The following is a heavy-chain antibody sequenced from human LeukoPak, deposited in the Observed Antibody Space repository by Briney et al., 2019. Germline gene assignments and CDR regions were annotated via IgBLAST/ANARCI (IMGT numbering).Heavy chain of an antibody. CDR2: IYTSGST. CDR3: ARAGSGYDWFDP. V-gene: IGHV4-61*02. J-gene: IGHJ5*02. D-gene: IGHD3-22*01. CDR1: GGSISSGSYY. Sequence: SETLSLTCTVSGGSISSGSYYWSWIRQPAGKGLEWIGRIYTSGSTNYNPSLKSRVTISVDTSKNQFSLKLSSVTAADTAVYYCARAGSGYDWFDPWGQGTLVTVSS.